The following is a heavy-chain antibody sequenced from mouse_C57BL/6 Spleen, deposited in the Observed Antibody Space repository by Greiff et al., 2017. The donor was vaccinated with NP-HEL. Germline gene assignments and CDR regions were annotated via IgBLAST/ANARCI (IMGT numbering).Heavy chain of an antibody. V-gene: IGHV1-64*01. D-gene: IGHD3-2*02. CDR2: IHPNRGST. Sequence: QVQLQQPGAELVKPGASVKLSCKASGYTFTSYWMHWVKQRPGQGLEWIGMIHPNRGSTNYNEKFKSKATLTVDKSSSTAYMQLSSLTSEDSAVYYCARTAQATRYAMDYWGQGTSVTVSS. CDR3: ARTAQATRYAMDY. CDR1: GYTFTSYW. J-gene: IGHJ4*01.